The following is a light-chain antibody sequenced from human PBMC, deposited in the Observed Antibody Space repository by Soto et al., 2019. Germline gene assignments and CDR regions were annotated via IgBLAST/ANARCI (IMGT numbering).Light chain of an antibody. CDR3: QQLNSYPRT. Sequence: IQLTQSPSSLSASVGDRVTITCRASQGISSYLAWYQQKPGKAPKLLIYAASTLQSGVPSRFSGSGSGTDFTLTISSLQPVEFATYYCQQLNSYPRTFGLGTKV. V-gene: IGKV1-9*01. J-gene: IGKJ1*01. CDR2: AAS. CDR1: QGISSY.